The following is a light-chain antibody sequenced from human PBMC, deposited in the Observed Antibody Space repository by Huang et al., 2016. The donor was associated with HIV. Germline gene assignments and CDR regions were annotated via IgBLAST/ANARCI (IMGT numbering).Light chain of an antibody. CDR3: QQYQDWPRT. V-gene: IGKV3-15*01. Sequence: EIVMTQSPGTLSLSPGERATLSCRPSQSFSSNLAWYQHKPGQAPRLLIYGASTRATGVPARFSGSGSGTEFTLTISSLQSDDLVVYYCQQYQDWPRTFGQGTKVEIK. CDR1: QSFSSN. CDR2: GAS. J-gene: IGKJ1*01.